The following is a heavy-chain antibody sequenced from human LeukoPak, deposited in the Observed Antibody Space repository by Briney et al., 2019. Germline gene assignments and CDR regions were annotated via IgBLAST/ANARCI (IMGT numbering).Heavy chain of an antibody. CDR2: ISWDGGST. Sequence: GGSLRLSCAASGFTFDDYAMHWVRQAPGKGLEWVSLISWDGGSTYYADSVKVRFTISRDNSKNSLYLQMNSLRAEDTALYYCAKGTSSGYSSSWLDYRGQGTLVTVSS. J-gene: IGHJ4*02. CDR1: GFTFDDYA. CDR3: AKGTSSGYSSSWLDY. D-gene: IGHD6-13*01. V-gene: IGHV3-43D*03.